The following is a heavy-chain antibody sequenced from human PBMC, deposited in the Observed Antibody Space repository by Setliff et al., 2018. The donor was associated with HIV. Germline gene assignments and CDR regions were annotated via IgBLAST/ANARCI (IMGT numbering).Heavy chain of an antibody. D-gene: IGHD5-18*01. CDR3: ARLLMPRGFSYGPYYYYGMDV. CDR1: GYSFTTYW. CDR2: IYPGDSDT. J-gene: IGHJ6*02. V-gene: IGHV5-51*01. Sequence: GESLKISCKGSGYSFTTYWIGWVRQMPGKGLEWMGMIYPGDSDTRYSPSFQGQVTISADKSISTAYLQWSSLKASDTAMYYCARLLMPRGFSYGPYYYYGMDVWGQGTAVTVSS.